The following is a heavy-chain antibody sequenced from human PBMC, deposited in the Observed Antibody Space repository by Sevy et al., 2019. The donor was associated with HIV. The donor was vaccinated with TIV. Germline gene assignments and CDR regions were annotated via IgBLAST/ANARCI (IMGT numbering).Heavy chain of an antibody. Sequence: ASVKVSCETSGYRFTDYYIHWVRQAPGQGLEWMGWINPNSDVTKFAKKLQDRVIMTKDTSISTVYMELRGLTFDDSAVYYCASDQEFCSTTTCSSGLDHWGHGSLVTVSS. J-gene: IGHJ4*01. CDR2: INPNSDVT. CDR1: GYRFTDYY. D-gene: IGHD2-2*01. CDR3: ASDQEFCSTTTCSSGLDH. V-gene: IGHV1-2*02.